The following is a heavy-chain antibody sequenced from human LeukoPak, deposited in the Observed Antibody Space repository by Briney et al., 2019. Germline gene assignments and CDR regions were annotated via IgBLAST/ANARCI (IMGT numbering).Heavy chain of an antibody. Sequence: SQTLSLTCTVSGGSISSGDYYWSWIRQPPGKGLEWIGYIYYSGSTYYNPSLKSRVTISVDTSKNQFSLKLSSVTAADTAVYYCARGRSTYYYDSSGSFWGQGTLVTVSS. J-gene: IGHJ4*02. CDR3: ARGRSTYYYDSSGSF. CDR2: IYYSGST. V-gene: IGHV4-30-4*08. CDR1: GGSISSGDYY. D-gene: IGHD3-22*01.